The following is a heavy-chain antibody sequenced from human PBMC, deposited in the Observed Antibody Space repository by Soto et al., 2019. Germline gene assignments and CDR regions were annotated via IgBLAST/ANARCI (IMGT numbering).Heavy chain of an antibody. J-gene: IGHJ4*02. CDR1: GFTFKTYS. Sequence: EEQLVESGGGLVQPGGSLRLSCVASGFTFKTYSMNWVRQAPGKGLVWVSYISSSSSTIYYTDSVKGGFTISRDNAKNSLSLHLNSLGDEDTAVDYCARASVTTVTTRSFDYWGQGTLVPVSS. CDR2: ISSSSSTI. D-gene: IGHD4-17*01. V-gene: IGHV3-48*02. CDR3: ARASVTTVTTRSFDY.